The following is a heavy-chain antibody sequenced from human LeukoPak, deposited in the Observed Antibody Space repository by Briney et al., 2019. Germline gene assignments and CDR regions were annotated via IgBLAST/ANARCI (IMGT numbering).Heavy chain of an antibody. D-gene: IGHD2-2*02. J-gene: IGHJ4*02. V-gene: IGHV4-34*01. CDR3: ARGGMYCSSTSCYRDFDY. Sequence: PSETLSLTCTVSGASIHTHYWSWIRQPAGKGLEWIGEINHSGGTNYNPSLKSRVTISVDTSKNQFSLKLSSVTAADTAVYYCARGGMYCSSTSCYRDFDYWGQGTLVTVSS. CDR2: INHSGGT. CDR1: GASIHTHY.